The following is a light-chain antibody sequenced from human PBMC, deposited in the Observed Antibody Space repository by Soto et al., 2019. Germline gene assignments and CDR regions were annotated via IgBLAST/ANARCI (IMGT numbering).Light chain of an antibody. CDR3: CSYAGSNTLYV. CDR1: SSDVGTYNL. CDR2: EVS. V-gene: IGLV2-23*02. Sequence: ALNPPASVSGTPGQSITISCARASSDVGTYNLVSWYQQHPGKAPKLMIYEVSKRPSGVSNRFSGSKSGTTASLTISGLQAEDEADYYCCSYAGSNTLYVFGTGTKVTVL. J-gene: IGLJ1*01.